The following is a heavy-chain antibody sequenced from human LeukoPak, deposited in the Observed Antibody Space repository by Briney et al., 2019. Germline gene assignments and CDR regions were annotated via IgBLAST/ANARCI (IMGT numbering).Heavy chain of an antibody. Sequence: SETLSLTCIVSGGSITSGSYYWSWIRQPAGKGLEWIGRIYTSGSTNYNPSLKRRVTMSVDTSKNQFSLKLSSVTAADTAVYYCARASGDGYILDYWGQGTLVTVSS. D-gene: IGHD5-24*01. V-gene: IGHV4-61*02. J-gene: IGHJ4*02. CDR2: IYTSGST. CDR1: GGSITSGSYY. CDR3: ARASGDGYILDY.